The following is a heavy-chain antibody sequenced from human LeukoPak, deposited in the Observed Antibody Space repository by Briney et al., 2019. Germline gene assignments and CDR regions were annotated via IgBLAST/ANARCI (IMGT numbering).Heavy chain of an antibody. CDR2: IYTSGST. V-gene: IGHV4-61*02. Sequence: PSQTLSLTCTVSGGSISSGSYYWSWIRQPAGKGLEWIGRIYTSGSTNYNPSLKSRVTISVDTSKNQFSLKLSSVTAADTAVYYCARDQEAYCSSTSCYEYYYYMDVWGKGTTVTISS. J-gene: IGHJ6*03. D-gene: IGHD2-2*01. CDR3: ARDQEAYCSSTSCYEYYYYMDV. CDR1: GGSISSGSYY.